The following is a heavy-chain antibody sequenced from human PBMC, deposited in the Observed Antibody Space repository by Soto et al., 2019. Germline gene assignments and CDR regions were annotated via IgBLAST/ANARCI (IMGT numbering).Heavy chain of an antibody. J-gene: IGHJ4*02. D-gene: IGHD2-21*01. V-gene: IGHV3-23*01. CDR3: ALVIPVFDY. Sequence: GPLRLSSAASGFTSNNHAMNWVLQAPGKGLEWVSAISGIGGSTYYVDSVKGRFTISRDNSKNTLYLQMDSLRAEDTAIYYCALVIPVFDYWGQGTLVTVSS. CDR2: ISGIGGST. CDR1: GFTSNNHA.